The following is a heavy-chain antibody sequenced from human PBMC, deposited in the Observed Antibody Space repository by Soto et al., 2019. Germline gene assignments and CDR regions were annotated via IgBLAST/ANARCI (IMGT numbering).Heavy chain of an antibody. CDR1: RFTFSSYA. V-gene: IGHV3-23*01. D-gene: IGHD6-19*01. CDR2: ISGSGGST. J-gene: IGHJ4*02. CDR3: AKDLLGSSSPRYFDN. Sequence: GGSLRLSCAASRFTFSSYAMSWVRQAPGKGLEWVSGISGSGGSTNYADSVKGRFTISRDNSKNTLYLQMNSLRAEDTAVYYCAKDLLGSSSPRYFDNWDQGTLVTVSS.